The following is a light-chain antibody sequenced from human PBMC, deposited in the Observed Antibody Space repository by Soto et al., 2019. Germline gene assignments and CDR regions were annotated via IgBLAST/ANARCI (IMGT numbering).Light chain of an antibody. Sequence: DIQLTQSPSFLSASVGDRVSITCRASQGIGTYLAWYQQKPGKAPNLLIYAASTLQSGVPSRFSGSGSGTEYTLTISGXQPEDFATYYCHQLNDYPLTFGGGTKVDIK. CDR3: HQLNDYPLT. V-gene: IGKV1-9*01. CDR2: AAS. J-gene: IGKJ4*01. CDR1: QGIGTY.